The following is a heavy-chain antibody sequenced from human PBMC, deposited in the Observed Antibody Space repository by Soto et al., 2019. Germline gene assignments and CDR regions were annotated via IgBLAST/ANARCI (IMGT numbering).Heavy chain of an antibody. Sequence: HPGGSLRLSCAASGFTFSSYAMHWVRQAPGKGLEWVAVISYDGSNKYYADSVKGRFTSSRDNSNNTLYLQMNSLRAEDTAVYYCARDRGNSFYYWGQGTLVTVSS. CDR2: ISYDGSNK. CDR3: ARDRGNSFYY. D-gene: IGHD4-4*01. J-gene: IGHJ4*02. V-gene: IGHV3-30-3*01. CDR1: GFTFSSYA.